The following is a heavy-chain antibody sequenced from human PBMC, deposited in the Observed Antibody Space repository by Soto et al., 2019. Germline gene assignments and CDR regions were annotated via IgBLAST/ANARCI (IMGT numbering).Heavy chain of an antibody. J-gene: IGHJ3*02. V-gene: IGHV4-31*03. Sequence: SETLSLTCTVSGGSISSGGYYWSWIRQHPGKGLEWIGYIYYSGSTYYNPSLKSRVTISVDTSKNQFSLKLSSVTAADTAVYYCAREGGWTTVTYETERDAFDIWGQGTMVTVSS. CDR1: GGSISSGGYY. D-gene: IGHD4-17*01. CDR3: AREGGWTTVTYETERDAFDI. CDR2: IYYSGST.